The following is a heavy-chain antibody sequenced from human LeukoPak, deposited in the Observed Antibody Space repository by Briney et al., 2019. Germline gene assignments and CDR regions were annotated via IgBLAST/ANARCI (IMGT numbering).Heavy chain of an antibody. Sequence: HPGGSLRHSCAASGFTFSSSAMSWVRQAPGKGLEWVSAISGSGSSTYYADSVKGRFTISRGNSKNTLYLQMNSLRAEDTAVYYCAPLFPDYWGQGTLVTVSS. V-gene: IGHV3-23*01. CDR1: GFTFSSSA. J-gene: IGHJ4*02. D-gene: IGHD3-10*02. CDR2: ISGSGSST. CDR3: APLFPDY.